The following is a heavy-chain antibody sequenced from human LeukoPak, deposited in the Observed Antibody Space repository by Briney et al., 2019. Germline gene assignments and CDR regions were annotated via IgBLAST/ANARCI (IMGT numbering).Heavy chain of an antibody. CDR2: IYYSGST. J-gene: IGHJ6*02. CDR1: GGSISSYY. D-gene: IGHD2-15*01. Sequence: SETLSLTCTVSGGSISSYYWSWIRQPPGKGLEWIGYIYYSGSTNYNPSLKSRVTISVGTSKNQFSLKLSSVTAADTAVYYCAGKLVVADYYYGMDVWGQGTTVTVSS. V-gene: IGHV4-59*08. CDR3: AGKLVVADYYYGMDV.